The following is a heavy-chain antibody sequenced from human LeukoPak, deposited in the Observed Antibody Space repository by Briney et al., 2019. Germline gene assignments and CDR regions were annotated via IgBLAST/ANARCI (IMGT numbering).Heavy chain of an antibody. J-gene: IGHJ4*02. CDR2: IYHSGST. Sequence: PSETLSLTCTVSGYSISSGYYWGWIRQPPGKGLEWIGSIYHSGSTYYNPSLKSRVTISVDTSKNQFSLKLSTVTAADTAVYYCARQYSSGWYLPGAGDYWGQGTLVTVSS. V-gene: IGHV4-38-2*02. CDR3: ARQYSSGWYLPGAGDY. CDR1: GYSISSGYY. D-gene: IGHD6-19*01.